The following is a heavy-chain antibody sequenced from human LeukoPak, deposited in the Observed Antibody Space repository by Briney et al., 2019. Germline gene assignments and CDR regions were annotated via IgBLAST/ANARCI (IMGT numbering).Heavy chain of an antibody. CDR3: ARVSGYDYFDY. Sequence: PSQTLSLTCTVSGGPISSGNYYWSWVRQHPGKGLEWIGYIYYSGSTYYNPSLESRLTISVDPSKSQFSLRLSSVTAADTAVYHCARVSGYDYFDYWGQGTLVTVSS. J-gene: IGHJ4*02. CDR2: IYYSGST. D-gene: IGHD5-12*01. V-gene: IGHV4-31*03. CDR1: GGPISSGNYY.